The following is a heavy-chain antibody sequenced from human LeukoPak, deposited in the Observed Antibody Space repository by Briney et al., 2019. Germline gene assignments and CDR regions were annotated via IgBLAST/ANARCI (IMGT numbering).Heavy chain of an antibody. CDR1: GFTFSSYA. CDR2: ISYDGSNK. D-gene: IGHD4-17*01. V-gene: IGHV3-30-3*01. CDR3: ARDRGVTTVFSGSFWFDP. Sequence: GRSLRLSCAASGFTFSSYAMHWVRQAPGKGLEWVAIISYDGSNKYYADSVKGRFTISRDNSKNTLYLQVSSLRAEDTAVYYCARDRGVTTVFSGSFWFDPWGQGTLVTVSS. J-gene: IGHJ5*02.